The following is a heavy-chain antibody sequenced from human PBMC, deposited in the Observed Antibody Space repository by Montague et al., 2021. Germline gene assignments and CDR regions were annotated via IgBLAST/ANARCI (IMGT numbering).Heavy chain of an antibody. J-gene: IGHJ4*02. V-gene: IGHV3-7*03. CDR2: IFHDGSDR. Sequence: SLRLSCAASGFSFSGYWMSWVRQAPGKGLEWVANIFHDGSDRNYADSVKGRFTISRDNAKNSLYLQMNSLRAEDTAFYYCVKDTRDYYPDFWGQGILVTVSS. CDR1: GFSFSGYW. CDR3: VKDTRDYYPDF. D-gene: IGHD3-22*01.